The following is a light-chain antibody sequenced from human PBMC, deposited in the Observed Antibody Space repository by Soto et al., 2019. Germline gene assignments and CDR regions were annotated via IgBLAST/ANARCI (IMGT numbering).Light chain of an antibody. Sequence: DIQMTQSPSTLSGSVGDRVTITCRASQTISSWLAWYQQKPGKAPKLLIYDASNLETGVPSRFSGSGSGTDFTFTISSLQPEDIATYYCQQYDNLETFGQGTRLEIK. CDR1: QTISSW. CDR3: QQYDNLET. CDR2: DAS. J-gene: IGKJ5*01. V-gene: IGKV1-33*01.